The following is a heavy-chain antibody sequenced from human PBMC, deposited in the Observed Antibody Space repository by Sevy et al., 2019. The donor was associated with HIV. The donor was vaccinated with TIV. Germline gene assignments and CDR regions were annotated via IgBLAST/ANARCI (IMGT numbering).Heavy chain of an antibody. CDR1: GFTFSSYA. J-gene: IGHJ2*01. Sequence: GGSLRLSCAASGFTFSSYAMHWVRQAPGKGLEWVAVISYDGSNKYYANSVKGRFTISGDNSKNTLYLQMNSLRAEDTAVYYWAGGRYGGNSRKRLFLPHWYFDLWGRGTLVTVSS. CDR2: ISYDGSNK. V-gene: IGHV3-30-3*01. D-gene: IGHD4-17*01. CDR3: AGGRYGGNSRKRLFLPHWYFDL.